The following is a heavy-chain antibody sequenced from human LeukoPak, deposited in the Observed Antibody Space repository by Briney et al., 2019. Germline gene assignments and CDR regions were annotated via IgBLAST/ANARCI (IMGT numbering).Heavy chain of an antibody. CDR3: ARRGSTGSYPYAFDI. CDR1: GGSFSSYY. D-gene: IGHD3-16*01. Sequence: SETLSLTCAVYGGSFSSYYWGWIRQPPGKGLEWIGSIYYSGSTYYNPSLKSRVTISVDTSKNQFSLKLSSVTAADTAVYYCARRGSTGSYPYAFDIWGQGTLVTVSS. J-gene: IGHJ4*02. V-gene: IGHV4-39*07. CDR2: IYYSGST.